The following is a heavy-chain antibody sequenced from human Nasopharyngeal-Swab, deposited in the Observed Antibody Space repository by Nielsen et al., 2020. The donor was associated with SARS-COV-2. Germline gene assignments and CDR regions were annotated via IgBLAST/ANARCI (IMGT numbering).Heavy chain of an antibody. CDR2: IIPIFGTA. D-gene: IGHD3-9*01. J-gene: IGHJ6*02. CDR3: ARDRYDILTGYYPPPYYGMDV. CDR1: GGTFSSYA. Sequence: SVKVSCKASGGTFSSYAISWVRQAPGQGLGWMGGIIPIFGTANYAQKFQGRVTITADESTSTAYMELSSLRSEDTAVYYCARDRYDILTGYYPPPYYGMDVWGQGTTVTVSS. V-gene: IGHV1-69*13.